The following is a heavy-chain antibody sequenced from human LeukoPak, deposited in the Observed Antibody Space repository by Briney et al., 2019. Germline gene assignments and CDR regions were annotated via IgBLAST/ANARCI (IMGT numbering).Heavy chain of an antibody. Sequence: GSSVKVSCKASGYTFTSYDINWVRQATGQGLEWMGWMNPNSGNTGYAQKFQGRVTMTRNTSISTAYMELSSLRSEDTAVYYCARGPGAGGPYYMDVWGKGTTVTISS. CDR1: GYTFTSYD. D-gene: IGHD7-27*01. CDR2: MNPNSGNT. V-gene: IGHV1-8*01. CDR3: ARGPGAGGPYYMDV. J-gene: IGHJ6*03.